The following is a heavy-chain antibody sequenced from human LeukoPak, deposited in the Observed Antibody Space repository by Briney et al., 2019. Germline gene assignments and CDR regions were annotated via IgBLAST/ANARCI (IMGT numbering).Heavy chain of an antibody. D-gene: IGHD2-21*02. CDR1: GGTFNSYA. Sequence: SVKVSCKASGGTFNSYAMSGVRQAPGQGREWMGGIIPIFGTAKYAQKFQGRVKNTTDESTSTAYMELSSLRSEDTAVYYCARRCGGDCYGAFDIWGQGTMVTVSS. CDR3: ARRCGGDCYGAFDI. CDR2: IIPIFGTA. V-gene: IGHV1-69*05. J-gene: IGHJ3*02.